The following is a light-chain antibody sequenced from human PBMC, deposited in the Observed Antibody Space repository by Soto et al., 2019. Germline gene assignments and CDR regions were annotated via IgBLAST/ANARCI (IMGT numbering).Light chain of an antibody. CDR3: QQSEALVLS. CDR2: DAS. CDR1: QDITDY. V-gene: IGKV1-33*01. J-gene: IGKJ4*01. Sequence: DIQMTQSPSSLSASVGDRVTISCQASQDITDYLNWYQQKPGKAPRLLIYDASNLETGVPSRFGGSGSGTDFTLTISSLQPEDIATYYCQQSEALVLSFGGGTKVEIK.